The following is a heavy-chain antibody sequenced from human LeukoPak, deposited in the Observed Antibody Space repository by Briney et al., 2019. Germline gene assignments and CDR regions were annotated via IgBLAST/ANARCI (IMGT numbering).Heavy chain of an antibody. V-gene: IGHV3-66*01. CDR2: IYSGGST. CDR1: GFTFSESW. Sequence: GGSLRLSCAASGFTFSESWMTWVRQAPGKGLEWVSVIYSGGSTYYADSVKGRFTISRDNSKNTLYLQMNSLRAEDTAVYYCARDIGEPRSSGWDYYYGMDVWGQGTTVTVSS. J-gene: IGHJ6*02. D-gene: IGHD6-19*01. CDR3: ARDIGEPRSSGWDYYYGMDV.